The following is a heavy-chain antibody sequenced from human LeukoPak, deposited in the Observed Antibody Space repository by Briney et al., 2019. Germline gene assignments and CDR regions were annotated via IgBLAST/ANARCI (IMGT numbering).Heavy chain of an antibody. J-gene: IGHJ6*02. V-gene: IGHV6-1*01. CDR3: ARGSGYDYYYGMDV. Sequence: SQTLTLTCAISGVIVTNNTAAWNWITQSPSIGLDSPGGAYYRCKWYNDYAVSVKSRMTINPDTSKNQFSLQLNSVTPEDTAVYYCARGSGYDYYYGMDVWGQGTTVTVSS. CDR1: GVIVTNNTAA. D-gene: IGHD6-19*01. CDR2: AYYRCKWYN.